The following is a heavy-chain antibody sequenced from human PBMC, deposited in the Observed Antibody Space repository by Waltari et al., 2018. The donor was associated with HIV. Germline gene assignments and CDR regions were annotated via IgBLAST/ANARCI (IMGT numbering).Heavy chain of an antibody. D-gene: IGHD3-22*01. CDR2: INPNSGGT. CDR3: ARAPVTYYYDSSGYYYDY. CDR1: GYPFTGYY. V-gene: IGHV1-2*02. J-gene: IGHJ4*02. Sequence: QVQLVQSGAEVKKPGASVKVSCKAPGYPFTGYYMHWVRQDRGQGLEWMGGINPNSGGTNYAQKFQGRVTMTRDTSISTAYMELSRLRSDDTAVYYCARAPVTYYYDSSGYYYDYWGQGTLVTVSS.